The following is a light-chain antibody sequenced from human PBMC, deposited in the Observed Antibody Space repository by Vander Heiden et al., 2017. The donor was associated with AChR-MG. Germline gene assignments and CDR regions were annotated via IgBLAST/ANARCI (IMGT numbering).Light chain of an antibody. Sequence: VVMSQSPLSLPVTLGQPASLSCSSSQGIVYSDGNTYLNLFQQRPGQSPRRLIYKVSNRDSGVPDRFSGSGSGTDFTLKISRVEAEDVGVYYCMQGTRWPWTFGQGTKVEIK. CDR3: MQGTRWPWT. J-gene: IGKJ1*01. V-gene: IGKV2-30*01. CDR2: KVS. CDR1: QGIVYSDGNTY.